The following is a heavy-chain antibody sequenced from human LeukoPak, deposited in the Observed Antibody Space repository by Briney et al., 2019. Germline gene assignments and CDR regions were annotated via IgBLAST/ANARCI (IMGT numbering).Heavy chain of an antibody. J-gene: IGHJ4*02. Sequence: GGSLRLSCAASGFTFSSYSMNWVRQAPGKGLEWVSYISSSGSTIYYADSVKGRFTISRDNAKNSLYLQMNSLRGDDTAVYYCATVAGDCSGGRCYLLRFDYWGQGTLVTVSS. CDR2: ISSSGSTI. CDR1: GFTFSSYS. CDR3: ATVAGDCSGGRCYLLRFDY. V-gene: IGHV3-48*04. D-gene: IGHD2-15*01.